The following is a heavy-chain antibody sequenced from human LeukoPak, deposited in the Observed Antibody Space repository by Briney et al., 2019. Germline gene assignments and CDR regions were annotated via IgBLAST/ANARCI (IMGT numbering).Heavy chain of an antibody. V-gene: IGHV3-30*18. CDR1: GFTFSSYG. CDR3: AKDARGYSYGHKPYFDY. Sequence: GRSLRLSCAASGFTFSSYGMHWVRQAPGKGLEWVAVISSDGTNKYNADSVKGRFTISRDISKNTLYLQMNSLRAEDTAVYYCAKDARGYSYGHKPYFDYWGQGTLVTVSS. J-gene: IGHJ4*02. D-gene: IGHD5-18*01. CDR2: ISSDGTNK.